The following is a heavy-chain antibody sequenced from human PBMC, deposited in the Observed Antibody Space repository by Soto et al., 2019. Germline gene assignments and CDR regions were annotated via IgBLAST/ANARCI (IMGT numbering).Heavy chain of an antibody. CDR2: ISSSSSYI. CDR1: GFTFSSYS. J-gene: IGHJ5*02. CDR3: ARERVDNWFDP. Sequence: PGGSLRLSCAASGFTFSSYSMNWVRQAPGKGLEWVSSISSSSSYIYYADSVKGRFTISRDNAKNSLYLQMNSLIAEDTAVYYCARERVDNWFDPWGQGTLVTVSS. V-gene: IGHV3-21*01.